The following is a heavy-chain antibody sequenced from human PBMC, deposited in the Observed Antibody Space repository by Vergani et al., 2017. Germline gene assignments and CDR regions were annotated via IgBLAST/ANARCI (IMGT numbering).Heavy chain of an antibody. CDR3: AKGKSETEGYNFELIFDS. V-gene: IGHV3-33*06. CDR1: RSTFKTYG. D-gene: IGHD1-1*01. J-gene: IGHJ5*01. Sequence: QGQLVESGGGIVQPGRSLTLSCVASRSTFKTYGMHWVRQAPGKGLEWVGLIYYDGSNAYYADSVKGRFTISRDNSKNTLYLQMSSLRAEDTAVYYCAKGKSETEGYNFELIFDSWGPGTQVTVSS. CDR2: IYYDGSNA.